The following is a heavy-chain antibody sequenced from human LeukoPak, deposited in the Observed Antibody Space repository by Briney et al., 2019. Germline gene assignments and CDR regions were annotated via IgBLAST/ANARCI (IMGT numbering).Heavy chain of an antibody. CDR1: GFTFRSYD. V-gene: IGHV3-23*01. CDR3: ARSERGPYYYASGTGWYFDY. CDR2: ISGSGEST. J-gene: IGHJ4*02. Sequence: PGGSLRLSCAVSGFTFRSYDMSWVRQAPGKGLEWVSGISGSGESTYYANSVKGRFTVSRDNGKDSLVLQMSSLRAEDTAVYYCARSERGPYYYASGTGWYFDYWGLGTPVTVSS. D-gene: IGHD3-10*01.